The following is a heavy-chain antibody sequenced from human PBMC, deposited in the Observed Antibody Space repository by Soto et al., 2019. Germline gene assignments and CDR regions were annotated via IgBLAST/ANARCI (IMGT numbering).Heavy chain of an antibody. Sequence: ASVKVSCKASGYTFTSYAMHWVRQAPGQRLEWMGWINACNGNTNYSQKFQGRVTMTTDTSASTAYMELRSLRSDDTAVYYCARGPNCSSTSCYDFCFDYWGQGTLVTVSS. CDR3: ARGPNCSSTSCYDFCFDY. V-gene: IGHV1-3*01. CDR2: INACNGNT. J-gene: IGHJ4*02. CDR1: GYTFTSYA. D-gene: IGHD2-2*01.